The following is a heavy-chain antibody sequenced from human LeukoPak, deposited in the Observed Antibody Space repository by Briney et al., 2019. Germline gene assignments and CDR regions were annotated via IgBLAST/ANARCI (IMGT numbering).Heavy chain of an antibody. D-gene: IGHD6-13*01. J-gene: IGHJ4*02. CDR1: GYTFTSYG. Sequence: ASVKVSCKASGYTFTSYGISWVRQAPGQGLEWMGWISAYNGNTNYAQKLQGRVTMTTDTSTSTAYMELRSLRSDDTAVYYCARVRAAAGTLYFDYWGQGTLVTVSS. V-gene: IGHV1-18*01. CDR3: ARVRAAAGTLYFDY. CDR2: ISAYNGNT.